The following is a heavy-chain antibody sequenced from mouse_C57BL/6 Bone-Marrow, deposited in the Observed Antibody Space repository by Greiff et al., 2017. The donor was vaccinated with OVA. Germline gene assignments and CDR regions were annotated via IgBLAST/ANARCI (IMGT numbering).Heavy chain of an antibody. CDR2: ISNGGGST. D-gene: IGHD2-2*01. CDR1: GFTFSDYY. J-gene: IGHJ3*01. CDR3: ARQDGYDDFAY. V-gene: IGHV5-12*01. Sequence: DVMLVESGGGLVQPGGSLKLSCAASGFTFSDYYMYWVRQTPEKRLEWVAYISNGGGSTYYPDTVKGRFTISRDNAKNTLYLQMSRLKSEDTAMYYCARQDGYDDFAYWGQGTLVTVSA.